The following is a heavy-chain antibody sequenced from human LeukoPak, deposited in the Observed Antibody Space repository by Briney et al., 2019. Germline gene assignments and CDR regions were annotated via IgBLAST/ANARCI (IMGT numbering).Heavy chain of an antibody. CDR3: ARVPELTYYDFWSGYNLDI. J-gene: IGHJ3*02. Sequence: GGSLRLSCAASGFTFSSYGMHWVRQAPGKGLEWVAVIWYDGSNKYYADSVKGRFIISRDNSKNTLYLQMNSLRAEDTAVYYCARVPELTYYDFWSGYNLDIWGQGTMVTVSS. V-gene: IGHV3-33*01. CDR2: IWYDGSNK. D-gene: IGHD3-3*01. CDR1: GFTFSSYG.